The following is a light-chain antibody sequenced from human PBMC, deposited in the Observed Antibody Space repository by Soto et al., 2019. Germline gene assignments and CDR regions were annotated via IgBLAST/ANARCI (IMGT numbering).Light chain of an antibody. J-gene: IGKJ1*01. V-gene: IGKV1-5*03. CDR2: EAS. Sequence: DIQMTQSPSTLSASVGDRVTITCRASQSISTWLAWYQQKSGKAPKLLIYEASSLGSGVPSRFSGSGSGTEFTLTISSLQPDDFATYYCQQYNSYSETFGQGTRWISN. CDR3: QQYNSYSET. CDR1: QSISTW.